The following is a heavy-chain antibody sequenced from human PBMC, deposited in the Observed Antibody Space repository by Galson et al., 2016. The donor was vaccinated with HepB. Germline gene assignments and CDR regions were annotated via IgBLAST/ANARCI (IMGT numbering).Heavy chain of an antibody. Sequence: SLRLSCADSTFTFSNYWMTWVRQAPGKGLEWVANIKPDGSDANYVDSVRGRFTISKDNAKNSLFLQMNVVRAEDTAVYYCATTRLSGNWGQGTLVTVSS. J-gene: IGHJ4*02. V-gene: IGHV3-7*01. CDR1: TFTFSNYW. CDR3: ATTRLSGN. CDR2: IKPDGSDA. D-gene: IGHD3-16*01.